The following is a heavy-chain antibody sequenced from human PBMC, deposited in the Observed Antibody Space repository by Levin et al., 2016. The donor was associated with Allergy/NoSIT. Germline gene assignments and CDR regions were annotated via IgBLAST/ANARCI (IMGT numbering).Heavy chain of an antibody. CDR2: ISGSGGST. CDR3: AKGGSERFDP. CDR1: GLTFSNYA. D-gene: IGHD6-19*01. V-gene: IGHV3-23*01. Sequence: GESLKISCAASGLTFSNYAMSWVRQAPGRGLEWVSSISGSGGSTYYGDSVKGRFTISRDNSKNTLYLQMNSLRAEDTAVYYCAKGGSERFDPWGQGTLVTVSS. J-gene: IGHJ5*02.